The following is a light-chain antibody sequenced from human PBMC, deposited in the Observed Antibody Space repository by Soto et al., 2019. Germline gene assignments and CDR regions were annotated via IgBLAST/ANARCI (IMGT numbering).Light chain of an antibody. CDR1: SSDVGGYNY. V-gene: IGLV2-14*01. J-gene: IGLJ1*01. CDR2: EVS. CDR3: SSYTSSSPYV. Sequence: QSALTQPASVSGSPGQPITISCTGTSSDVGGYNYVSWYQQHPGKAPKLMIYEVSNRPSGVSNRFSGSKSGNTASLTISGLQAEDEADYYCSSYTSSSPYVFGTGTKLTVL.